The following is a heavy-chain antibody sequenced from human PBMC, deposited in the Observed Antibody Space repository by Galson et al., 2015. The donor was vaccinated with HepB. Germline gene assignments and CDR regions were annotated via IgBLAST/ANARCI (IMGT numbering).Heavy chain of an antibody. V-gene: IGHV4-34*01. J-gene: IGHJ5*02. Sequence: SETLSLTCAVYGGSFSGYYWSWIRQPPGKGLEWIGEINHSGSTNYNPSLKSRVTISVDTSKNQFSLKLSSVTAADTAVYYCARGGRNPRWDYGSGPFGNWFDPWGQGTLVTVSS. CDR2: INHSGST. CDR3: ARGGRNPRWDYGSGPFGNWFDP. D-gene: IGHD3-10*01. CDR1: GGSFSGYY.